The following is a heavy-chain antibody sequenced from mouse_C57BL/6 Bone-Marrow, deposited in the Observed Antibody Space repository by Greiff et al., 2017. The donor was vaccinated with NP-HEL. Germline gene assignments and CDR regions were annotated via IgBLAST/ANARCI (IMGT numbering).Heavy chain of an antibody. Sequence: QVQLQQPGAELVMPGASVKLSCKASGYTLTSYWMHWVKQRPGQGLEWIGEIDPSDSYTNYNKKFKGKSTLTVDKSSSTAYMQLSSLTSEDSAVYYCASIYGNYGEDAMDYWGQGTSVTVSS. J-gene: IGHJ4*01. CDR2: IDPSDSYT. V-gene: IGHV1-69*01. D-gene: IGHD2-1*01. CDR3: ASIYGNYGEDAMDY. CDR1: GYTLTSYW.